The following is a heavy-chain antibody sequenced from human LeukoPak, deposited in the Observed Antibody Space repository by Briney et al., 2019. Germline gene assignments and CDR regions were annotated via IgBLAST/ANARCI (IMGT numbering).Heavy chain of an antibody. D-gene: IGHD3-3*01. J-gene: IGHJ6*02. CDR2: IVVGSGNT. CDR3: AARPYRFTIFGVSFASDYYYGMDV. CDR1: GFTFTSSA. Sequence: ASVKVSCKASGFTFTSSAMQWVRQARGQRLEWIGWIVVGSGNTNYAQKLQERVTITRDMSTSTAYMELSSLRSGDTAVYYCAARPYRFTIFGVSFASDYYYGMDVWGQGTTVTVSS. V-gene: IGHV1-58*02.